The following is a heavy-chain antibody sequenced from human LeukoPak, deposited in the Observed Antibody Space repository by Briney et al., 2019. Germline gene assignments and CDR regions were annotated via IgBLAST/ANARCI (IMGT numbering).Heavy chain of an antibody. CDR1: GHSFTSYW. CDR2: IYPGDSDT. V-gene: IGHV5-51*01. Sequence: GESLKISCKGSGHSFTSYWIGWVRQMPGKGLEWMGIIYPGDSDTRYSPSFQGQVTISADESISTAYLQWSSLKASDTAMYYCARVSIAVAGSVHAFDIWGQGTMVTVSS. J-gene: IGHJ3*02. CDR3: ARVSIAVAGSVHAFDI. D-gene: IGHD6-19*01.